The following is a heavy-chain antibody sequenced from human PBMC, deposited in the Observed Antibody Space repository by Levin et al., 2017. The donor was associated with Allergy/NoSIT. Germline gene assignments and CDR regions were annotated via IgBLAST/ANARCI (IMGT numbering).Heavy chain of an antibody. CDR1: GFTFSDYS. CDR3: ARGTGDQPYNWVDP. J-gene: IGHJ5*02. CDR2: ITSSSGHT. Sequence: GGSLRLSCAASGFTFSDYSMCWVRQAPGRGLEWVSCITSSSGHTYYADSVKGRFTISRDNAKNSLFLHMNSLRAEDTAAYYCARGTGDQPYNWVDPWGQGSLVTVSS. D-gene: IGHD2-21*02. V-gene: IGHV3-21*01.